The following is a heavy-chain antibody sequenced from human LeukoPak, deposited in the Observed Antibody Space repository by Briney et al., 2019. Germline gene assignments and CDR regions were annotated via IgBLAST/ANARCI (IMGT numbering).Heavy chain of an antibody. CDR3: ASPLSITMVRGVKGYYGMDV. CDR2: IYSGGST. D-gene: IGHD3-10*01. V-gene: IGHV3-53*01. J-gene: IGHJ6*04. Sequence: PGGSLRLSCAASGFTVSSNYMSWVRQAPGKGLEWVSVIYSGGSTYYADSVKGRFTISRDNSKNTLYLQMNSLGAEDTAVYYCASPLSITMVRGVKGYYGMDVWGKGTTVTVSS. CDR1: GFTVSSNY.